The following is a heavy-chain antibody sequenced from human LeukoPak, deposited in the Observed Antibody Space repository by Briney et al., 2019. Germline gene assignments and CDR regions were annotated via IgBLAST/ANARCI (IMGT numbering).Heavy chain of an antibody. Sequence: GKSLRLPCAASGFTFSSYGMHWVRQAPGKGLEWVAVIWYDGSNKYYADSVKGRFTISRDNSKNTLYLQMNSLRAEDTAVYYCARDPDNYDILTGYYPNGMDVWGQGTTVTVSS. J-gene: IGHJ6*02. D-gene: IGHD3-9*01. CDR3: ARDPDNYDILTGYYPNGMDV. CDR1: GFTFSSYG. V-gene: IGHV3-33*01. CDR2: IWYDGSNK.